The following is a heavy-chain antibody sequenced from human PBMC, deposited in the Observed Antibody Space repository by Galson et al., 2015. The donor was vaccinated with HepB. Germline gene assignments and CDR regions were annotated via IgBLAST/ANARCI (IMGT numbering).Heavy chain of an antibody. Sequence: SLRLSCAASGFTFSSYAMHWVRQAPGKGLEWVAVISYDGSNKYYADSVKGRFTISRDNAKNSLYLQMNSLRAEDTAVYYCARDGAQWLAQYYFDYWGQGALVTVSS. J-gene: IGHJ4*02. CDR2: ISYDGSNK. V-gene: IGHV3-30-3*01. D-gene: IGHD6-19*01. CDR1: GFTFSSYA. CDR3: ARDGAQWLAQYYFDY.